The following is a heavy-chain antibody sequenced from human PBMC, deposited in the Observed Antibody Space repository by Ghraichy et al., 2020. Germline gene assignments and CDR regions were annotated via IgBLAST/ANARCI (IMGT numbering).Heavy chain of an antibody. J-gene: IGHJ4*02. Sequence: SETLSLTCTVSGGSISSASYYCAWIRQGAGKGLEWIGRMFTTGSTDYNPSLKSRLTMSVDTSKNQFSLKVTSGTAADTAVYYCAKASVEDYGLWGWGQGTLGTVSS. CDR3: AKASVEDYGLWG. CDR1: GGSISSASYY. CDR2: MFTTGST. D-gene: IGHD4-17*01. V-gene: IGHV4-61*02.